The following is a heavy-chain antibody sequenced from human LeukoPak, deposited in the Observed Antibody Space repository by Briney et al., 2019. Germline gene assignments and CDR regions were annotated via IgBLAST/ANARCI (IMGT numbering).Heavy chain of an antibody. CDR2: ISGSGGST. V-gene: IGHV3-23*01. J-gene: IGHJ4*02. CDR3: AKVGERMQLWLGAVDY. D-gene: IGHD5-18*01. CDR1: GFTFSSYA. Sequence: GGSLRLSCAASGFTFSSYAMSWVRQAPGKGLEWVSAISGSGGSTYYADSVKGRFTISRDNSKNTLYLQMNSLRAEDTAVYYCAKVGERMQLWLGAVDYWGQGTLVTVSS.